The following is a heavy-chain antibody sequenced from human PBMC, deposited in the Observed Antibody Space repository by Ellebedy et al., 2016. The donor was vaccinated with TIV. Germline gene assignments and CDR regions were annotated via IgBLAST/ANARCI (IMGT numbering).Heavy chain of an antibody. CDR2: ISGSGGST. V-gene: IGHV3-23*01. CDR1: GFTFRSYA. D-gene: IGHD6-19*01. J-gene: IGHJ4*02. Sequence: GESLKISCAASGFTFRSYAMSWVRQAPGKGLEWVSAISGSGGSTYYADSVKGRFTISRDNSKNTLYLQMNSLRAEDTAVYYCAKEGSYGSGWSTDYGYWGQGTLVTVSS. CDR3: AKEGSYGSGWSTDYGY.